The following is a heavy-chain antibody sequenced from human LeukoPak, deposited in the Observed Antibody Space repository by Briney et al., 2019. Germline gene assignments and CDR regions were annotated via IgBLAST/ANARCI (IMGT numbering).Heavy chain of an antibody. CDR2: TNPNSGGA. CDR3: ARGVVAATFYYYMDV. J-gene: IGHJ6*03. Sequence: ASVKVSCKPSGYTFTGYYIQWVRQAPRQGLEWMGWTNPNSGGANYAQKFQGRVTMTRDTSISTAYMELSSLTSDDTAVYYCARGVVAATFYYYMDVWGKGTTVTVSS. V-gene: IGHV1-2*02. CDR1: GYTFTGYY. D-gene: IGHD2-15*01.